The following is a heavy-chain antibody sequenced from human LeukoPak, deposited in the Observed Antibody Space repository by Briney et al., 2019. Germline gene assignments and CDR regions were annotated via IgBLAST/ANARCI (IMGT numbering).Heavy chain of an antibody. Sequence: GASVKVSCKASGYTFTTYGISWVRQAPGQGLEWMGWISAYNGNTNHAQKLLDRVTMTTDTSTNTAYMELRSLRSDDTAVYYCARDTTVVTPDGLDIWGQGTMVTVSS. D-gene: IGHD4-23*01. CDR2: ISAYNGNT. J-gene: IGHJ3*02. V-gene: IGHV1-18*01. CDR3: ARDTTVVTPDGLDI. CDR1: GYTFTTYG.